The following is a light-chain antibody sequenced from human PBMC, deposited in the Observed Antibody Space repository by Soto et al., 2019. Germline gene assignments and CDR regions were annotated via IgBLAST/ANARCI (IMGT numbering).Light chain of an antibody. Sequence: DIHMTQSPSVLSASVGDTFTITCRASQALSNYLAWYQQKPGKAPDLLIYSASTLQSGVPSRFSGSGSETEFSLTIRALQPEDFATYYCQQLSRYPLTFGGGTKVDIK. CDR2: SAS. CDR3: QQLSRYPLT. J-gene: IGKJ4*01. CDR1: QALSNY. V-gene: IGKV1-9*01.